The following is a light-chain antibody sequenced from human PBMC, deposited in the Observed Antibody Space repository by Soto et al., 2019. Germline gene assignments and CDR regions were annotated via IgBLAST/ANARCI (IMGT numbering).Light chain of an antibody. Sequence: EIVLTQSPGTLSLFPGERATLSCRASQSLTTMYLAWCQQKPGQAPRLLIYGASSRDTGIPDRFSGSGSGNDFTLTISRLEPVDFAVYSCQQYGSSPTFGQGTRQQIK. CDR2: GAS. CDR1: QSLTTMY. CDR3: QQYGSSPT. V-gene: IGKV3-20*01. J-gene: IGKJ5*01.